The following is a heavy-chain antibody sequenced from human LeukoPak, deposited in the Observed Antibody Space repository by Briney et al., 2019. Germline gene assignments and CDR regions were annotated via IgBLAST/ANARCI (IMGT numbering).Heavy chain of an antibody. J-gene: IGHJ4*02. CDR2: ISYDGSNK. V-gene: IGHV3-30*03. CDR3: ARPYNSGWYGDFDY. CDR1: GFTFSKYG. D-gene: IGHD6-19*01. Sequence: GGSLRLSCAASGFTFSKYGMHWVRQAPGKGLEWVAIISYDGSNKYYTDSVKGRFTISRDNTKNTLFLQMNSLRAEDTAVYYCARPYNSGWYGDFDYWGQGTLVTVSS.